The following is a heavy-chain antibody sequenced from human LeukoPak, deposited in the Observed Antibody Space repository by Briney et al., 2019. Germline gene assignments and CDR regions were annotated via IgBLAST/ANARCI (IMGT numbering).Heavy chain of an antibody. V-gene: IGHV4-31*03. J-gene: IGHJ4*02. CDR3: ARVKVLRFLEWFLDF. CDR1: GGSISSGGYY. CDR2: IYYSGSS. D-gene: IGHD3-3*01. Sequence: TLSLTCTVSGGSISSGGYYWSWIRQHPGKGLEWIGYIYYSGSSYYIPSLESRVTMSVEVSKNQFSLELRSVTAADTAVYYCARVKVLRFLEWFLDFWGQGALVTVSS.